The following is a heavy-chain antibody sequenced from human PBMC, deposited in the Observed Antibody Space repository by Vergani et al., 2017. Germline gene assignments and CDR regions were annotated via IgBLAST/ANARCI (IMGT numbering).Heavy chain of an antibody. CDR2: ISGSGGST. CDR1: GYTFTSYA. Sequence: VQLVQSGAEVKKPGASVKVSCKASGYTFTSYAMHWVRQAPGKGLEWVSAISGSGGSTYYADSVKGRFTISRDNSKNTLYLQMNSLRAEDTAVYYCATEGLLWFGESGGGDYWGQGTLVTVSS. J-gene: IGHJ4*02. D-gene: IGHD3-10*01. V-gene: IGHV3-23*04. CDR3: ATEGLLWFGESGGGDY.